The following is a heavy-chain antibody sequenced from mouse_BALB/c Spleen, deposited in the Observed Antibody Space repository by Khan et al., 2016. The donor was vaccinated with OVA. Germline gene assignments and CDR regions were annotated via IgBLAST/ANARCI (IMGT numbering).Heavy chain of an antibody. CDR3: ARQPYYHYYIMDY. J-gene: IGHJ4*01. D-gene: IGHD2-10*01. V-gene: IGHV2-6-1*01. Sequence: QVQLKESGPGLVVPSQSLSITCTISGFSLTNYGVHWVRQPPGKGLEWLVVIWSDGSATYNSALKSRLSISKDNSKSQVFLKMNSLQTNDTAMYXCARQPYYHYYIMDYWGQGTSVTVSS. CDR1: GFSLTNYG. CDR2: IWSDGSA.